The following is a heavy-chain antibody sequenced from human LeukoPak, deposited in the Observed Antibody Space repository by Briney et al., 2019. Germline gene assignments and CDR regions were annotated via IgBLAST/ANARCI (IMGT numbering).Heavy chain of an antibody. V-gene: IGHV4-4*07. CDR3: ARTKGYCSGGSCYSSWFDP. J-gene: IGHJ5*02. CDR2: IYTSGST. Sequence: TSETLSLTCTVSGGSISSYYWSWIRQPAGKGLEWIGRIYTSGSTNYNPSLKSRVTMSVDTSKNQFSLKLSSVTAADTAVYYCARTKGYCSGGSCYSSWFDPWGQGTLVTVSS. D-gene: IGHD2-15*01. CDR1: GGSISSYY.